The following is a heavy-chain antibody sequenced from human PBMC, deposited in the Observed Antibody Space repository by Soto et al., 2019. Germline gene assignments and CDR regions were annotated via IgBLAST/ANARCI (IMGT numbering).Heavy chain of an antibody. D-gene: IGHD2-15*01. Sequence: QVQLVESGGGVVQPGRSLRLSCAASGIIFSSYGMHWVRQAPGKGLEWVAVIWFDGGNKYYADSVKGRFTISRDNSKNTLYLQMNSLRAEDTAVYYCASGGYCSGGSCPNDYWGQGTLVTVSS. V-gene: IGHV3-33*01. CDR3: ASGGYCSGGSCPNDY. CDR1: GIIFSSYG. J-gene: IGHJ4*02. CDR2: IWFDGGNK.